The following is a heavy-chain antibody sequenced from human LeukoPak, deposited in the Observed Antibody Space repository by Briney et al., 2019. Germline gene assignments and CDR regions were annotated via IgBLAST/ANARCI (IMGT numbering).Heavy chain of an antibody. V-gene: IGHV4-34*01. D-gene: IGHD3-22*01. CDR2: MNPRGST. J-gene: IGHJ6*03. CDR1: GRSFSGHY. CDR3: ARVRQDVTMIVVVMTAVSYYLDV. Sequence: SDPLSLTCAVYGRSFSGHYGPWIPHTPEKGRERLVEMNPRGSTKYNPPLKTRATKSVHPSNNQFPLELSSVTDADTALYYCARVRQDVTMIVVVMTAVSYYLDVWGKGTTVSVS.